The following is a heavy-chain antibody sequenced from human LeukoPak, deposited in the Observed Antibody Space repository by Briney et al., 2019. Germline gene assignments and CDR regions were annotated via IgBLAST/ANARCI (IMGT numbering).Heavy chain of an antibody. V-gene: IGHV4-38-2*02. CDR2: IYHSGST. D-gene: IGHD3-22*01. CDR1: GYSISSGYY. J-gene: IGHJ4*02. CDR3: ARDLYGYYDGSGYLDY. Sequence: SETLSLTCTVSGYSISSGYYWGWIRQPPGKGLEWIGSIYHSGSTYYNPSLKSRVTISVDTSKNQFSLKLSSVTAADTAVYYCARDLYGYYDGSGYLDYWGQGTLVTVSS.